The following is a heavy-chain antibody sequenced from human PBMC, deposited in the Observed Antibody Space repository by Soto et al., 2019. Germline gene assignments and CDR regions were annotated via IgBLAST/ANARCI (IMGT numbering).Heavy chain of an antibody. CDR1: GYTLTELS. J-gene: IGHJ6*02. V-gene: IGHV1-24*01. D-gene: IGHD6-13*01. Sequence: VASVKVSCKVSGYTLTELSMHWLRQAPGKGLEWMGGFDPEDGETIYAQKFQGRVTMTEDTSTDTAYMELSSLRSEDTAVYYCATLFTPRIAAAGPWDYYYGMDVWGQGTTVTVSS. CDR2: FDPEDGET. CDR3: ATLFTPRIAAAGPWDYYYGMDV.